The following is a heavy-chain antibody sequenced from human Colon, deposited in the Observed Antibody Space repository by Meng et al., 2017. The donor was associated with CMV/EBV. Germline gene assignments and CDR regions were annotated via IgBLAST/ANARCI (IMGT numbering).Heavy chain of an antibody. CDR3: ARDMVVPAAIPLYYYYYGMDV. D-gene: IGHD2-2*02. Sequence: GESLKISCAASGFTFSSYSMNWVRQAPGKGLEWVSSISSSSSYIYYADSVKGRFTISRDNAKNSLYLQMNSLRAEDTAVYYCARDMVVPAAIPLYYYYYGMDVWGQGTTVTVSS. CDR1: GFTFSSYS. CDR2: ISSSSSYI. V-gene: IGHV3-21*01. J-gene: IGHJ6*02.